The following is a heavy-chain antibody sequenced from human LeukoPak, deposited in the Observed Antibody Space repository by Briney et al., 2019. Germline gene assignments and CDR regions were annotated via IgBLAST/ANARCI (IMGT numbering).Heavy chain of an antibody. Sequence: PSETLSLTCAVYGGSFSPYYWSWIRQSPGKGLEWIAEIDHRGDTNYNPSVKSRVTISIDTSKNQFSLKLSSVTAADTAVYYCARGRRFGELFGYWGQGTLVTVSS. J-gene: IGHJ4*02. CDR1: GGSFSPYY. CDR2: IDHRGDT. D-gene: IGHD3-10*01. V-gene: IGHV4-34*01. CDR3: ARGRRFGELFGY.